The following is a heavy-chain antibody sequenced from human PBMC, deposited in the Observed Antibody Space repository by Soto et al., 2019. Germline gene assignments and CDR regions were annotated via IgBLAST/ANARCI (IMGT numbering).Heavy chain of an antibody. CDR1: GGTFSSYA. CDR3: ASFLYSSGWYGRGYYFDY. V-gene: IGHV1-69*06. CDR2: IIPIFGTA. J-gene: IGHJ4*02. D-gene: IGHD6-19*01. Sequence: WASVKVSCKASGGTFSSYAISWVRQAPGQGLEWMGGIIPIFGTANYAQKFQGRVTITADKSTSTAYMELSSLRSEDTAVYYCASFLYSSGWYGRGYYFDYWGQGTLVTVSS.